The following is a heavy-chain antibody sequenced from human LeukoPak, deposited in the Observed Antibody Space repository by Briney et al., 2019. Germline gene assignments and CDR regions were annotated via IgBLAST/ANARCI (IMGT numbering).Heavy chain of an antibody. V-gene: IGHV3-9*01. CDR2: ISRNSGSI. Sequence: GGSLRLSCAASGFTFSSSAMSWVRQVPGKGLEWVSGISRNSGSIGYADSVKGRFTISRDNAKNSLYLQMNSLRTEDTALYYCAKAKGYHYYYGMDVWGQGTTVTVSS. J-gene: IGHJ6*02. CDR1: GFTFSSSA. CDR3: AKAKGYHYYYGMDV.